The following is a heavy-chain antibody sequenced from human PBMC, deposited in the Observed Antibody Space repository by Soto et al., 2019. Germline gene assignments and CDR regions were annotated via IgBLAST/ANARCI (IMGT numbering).Heavy chain of an antibody. CDR2: TNQDGSEK. CDR3: WGGVGDAI. J-gene: IGHJ4*02. V-gene: IGHV3-7*01. CDR1: GFSFRSDW. D-gene: IGHD3-16*01. Sequence: EDQLVESGGGLVQPGGSLRLTCAVSGFSFRSDWMNWVRQAPGKGLEWVAHTNQDGSEKYYLDSVKGRFTIFRDNAKNSWCLQMACLRPGGTAVYSVWGGVGDAIWCQGTLVTVSS.